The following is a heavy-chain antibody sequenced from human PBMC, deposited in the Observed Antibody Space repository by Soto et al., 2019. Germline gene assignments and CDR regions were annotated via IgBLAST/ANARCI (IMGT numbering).Heavy chain of an antibody. CDR2: ISYDGSNK. J-gene: IGHJ4*02. Sequence: PGGSLRLSCAASGFTFSSYAMHWVRQAPGKGLEWVAVISYDGSNKYYADSVKGRFTISRDNSKNTLYLQMNSLRAEDTAVYYCARTLSIAAAWGFDYWGQGTLVTVS. CDR1: GFTFSSYA. CDR3: ARTLSIAAAWGFDY. V-gene: IGHV3-30-3*01. D-gene: IGHD6-13*01.